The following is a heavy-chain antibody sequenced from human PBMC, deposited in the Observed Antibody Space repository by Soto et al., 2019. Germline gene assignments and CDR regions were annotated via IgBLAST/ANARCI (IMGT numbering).Heavy chain of an antibody. Sequence: GDSVWVSCKAAGYSFTTHAMIWVRQAPGQRPEWMGWINTGNGNTRYSPKFQGRVNITRDTSASTAYMELSSLKSEDTAVYYCARGEQLYHYYYAMDVPGQGSIVTGSS. V-gene: IGHV1-3*04. CDR2: INTGNGNT. CDR3: ARGEQLYHYYYAMDV. J-gene: IGHJ6*02. CDR1: GYSFTTHA.